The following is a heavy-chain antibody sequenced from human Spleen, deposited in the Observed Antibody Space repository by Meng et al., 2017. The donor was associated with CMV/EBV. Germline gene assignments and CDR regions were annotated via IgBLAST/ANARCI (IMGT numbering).Heavy chain of an antibody. Sequence: SETLSLTCTVSGASVGSTSYFWVWIRQTPGNGLEWIGTIYYSGTTYYNPSLKSRIIMSIDTSKNQFSLNLTSVSAADTADYYCARGMTTINWPRYYYGMDVWGQGTTVTVSS. CDR1: GASVGSTSYF. V-gene: IGHV4-39*07. CDR3: ARGMTTINWPRYYYGMDV. CDR2: IYYSGTT. D-gene: IGHD2-21*02. J-gene: IGHJ6*02.